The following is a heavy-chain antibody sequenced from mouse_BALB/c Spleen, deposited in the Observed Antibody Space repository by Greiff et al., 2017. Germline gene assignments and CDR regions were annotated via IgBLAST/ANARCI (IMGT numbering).Heavy chain of an antibody. Sequence: EVKVVESGAELVKPGASVKLSCTASGFNIKDTYMHWVKQRPEQGLEWIGRIDPANGNTKYDPKFQGKATITADTTSNTAYLQLSSLTSEDTAVYYCARGNPSFDCWGQGTTLTVSS. D-gene: IGHD2-1*01. CDR3: ARGNPSFDC. V-gene: IGHV14-3*02. CDR1: GFNIKDTY. J-gene: IGHJ2*01. CDR2: IDPANGNT.